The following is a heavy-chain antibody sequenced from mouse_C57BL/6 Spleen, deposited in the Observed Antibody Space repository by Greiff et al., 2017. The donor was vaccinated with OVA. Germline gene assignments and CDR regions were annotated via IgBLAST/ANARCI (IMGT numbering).Heavy chain of an antibody. CDR2: INPGSGGT. J-gene: IGHJ4*01. CDR3: ARSRGSSSYAMDY. CDR1: GYAFTNYL. D-gene: IGHD1-1*01. Sequence: VQLQQSGAELVRPGTSVKVSCKASGYAFTNYLIEWVKQRPGQGLEWIGVINPGSGGTNYNEKFKGKATLTADKSSSTAYMQLSSLTSEDSAVYFCARSRGSSSYAMDYWGQGTSVTVSS. V-gene: IGHV1-54*01.